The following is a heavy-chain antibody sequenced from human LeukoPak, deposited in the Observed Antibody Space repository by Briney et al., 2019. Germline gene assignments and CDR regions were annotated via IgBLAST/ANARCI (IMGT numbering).Heavy chain of an antibody. CDR3: ARSGNNYYYYMDV. V-gene: IGHV3-30*03. Sequence: GGSLRLSCAASGFTFRTYWMSWVRQAPGKGLEWVAVISYDGSNKYYADSVKGRFTISRDNAKNSLYLQVNSLRAEDTAVYYCARSGNNYYYYMDVWGKGTTVTVSS. J-gene: IGHJ6*03. CDR2: ISYDGSNK. CDR1: GFTFRTYW. D-gene: IGHD2/OR15-2a*01.